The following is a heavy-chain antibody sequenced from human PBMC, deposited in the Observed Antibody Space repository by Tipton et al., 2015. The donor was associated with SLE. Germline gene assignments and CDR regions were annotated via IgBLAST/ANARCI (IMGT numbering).Heavy chain of an antibody. D-gene: IGHD1-1*01. V-gene: IGHV3-49*04. J-gene: IGHJ5*02. CDR3: AHNWNLGT. CDR1: GFTFGDFA. CDR2: TRNRGHGGST. Sequence: SLRLSCTSSGFTFGDFAMSWVRQAPGKGLEWVGFTRNRGHGGSTEYAASVKGRFTISRDDDKSIAYLQMNSLKSEDTAVYYCAHNWNLGTWGQGSLVTVSS.